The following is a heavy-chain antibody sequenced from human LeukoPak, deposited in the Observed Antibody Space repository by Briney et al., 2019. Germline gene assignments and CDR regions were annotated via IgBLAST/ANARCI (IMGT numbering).Heavy chain of an antibody. D-gene: IGHD5-24*01. CDR2: VSSYNGDT. V-gene: IGHV1-18*01. J-gene: IGHJ5*02. CDR1: GSIFITYG. Sequence: ASVKVSCKASGSIFITYGIIWVRQAPGQGLEWMGWVSSYNGDTKYAQKFQDRVTMTRDLSTSTAYVELKDLTSDETAVYFCANPPMAHFGTWGQGTLVTVSS. CDR3: ANPPMAHFGT.